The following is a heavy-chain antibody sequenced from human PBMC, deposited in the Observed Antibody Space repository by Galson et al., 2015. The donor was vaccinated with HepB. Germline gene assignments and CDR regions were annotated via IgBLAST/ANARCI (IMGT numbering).Heavy chain of an antibody. Sequence: SVKVSCKASGYTFTSYAMHWVRQAPGQRLEWMGWINAGNGNTKYSQKFQGRVTITRDTSASTAYMELSSLRSEDTAVYHCARGYSGYDFSLYWYFDLWGRGTLVTVSS. CDR1: GYTFTSYA. J-gene: IGHJ2*01. CDR2: INAGNGNT. D-gene: IGHD5-12*01. V-gene: IGHV1-3*01. CDR3: ARGYSGYDFSLYWYFDL.